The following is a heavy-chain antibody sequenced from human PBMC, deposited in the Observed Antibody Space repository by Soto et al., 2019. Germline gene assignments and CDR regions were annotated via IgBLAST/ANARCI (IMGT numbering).Heavy chain of an antibody. V-gene: IGHV3-21*01. CDR3: ARRYTGYCSGGTCYWFDP. Sequence: EVQLVESGGGLVKPGGSLRLSCAASGFSFSSYSMNWVRQAPGKGLEWVSSISSSASHINYADSVKGRFTISRDNAKKSLYLQMNSLRAEDTAVYYCARRYTGYCSGGTCYWFDPWGQGNLVTVSS. D-gene: IGHD2-15*01. J-gene: IGHJ5*02. CDR2: ISSSASHI. CDR1: GFSFSSYS.